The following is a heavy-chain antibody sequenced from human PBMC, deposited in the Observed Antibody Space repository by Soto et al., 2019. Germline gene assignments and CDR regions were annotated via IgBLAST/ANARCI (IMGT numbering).Heavy chain of an antibody. V-gene: IGHV3-30-3*01. CDR1: GFTFSSYA. CDR3: ARRSDHDYYDSSGSEYYFDY. J-gene: IGHJ4*02. Sequence: GGSLRLSCAASGFTFSSYAMHWVRQAPGKGLEWVAVISYDGSNKYYADSVKGRFTISRDNSKNTLYLQMNSLRAEDTAVYYCARRSDHDYYDSSGSEYYFDYWGQGTLVTVSS. CDR2: ISYDGSNK. D-gene: IGHD3-22*01.